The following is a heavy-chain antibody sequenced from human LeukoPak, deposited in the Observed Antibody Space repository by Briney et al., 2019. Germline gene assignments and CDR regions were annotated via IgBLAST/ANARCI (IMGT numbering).Heavy chain of an antibody. Sequence: ASVKVSCKASGYTFTGYYMHWVRQAPGQGLEWMGRINPNSGGTNYAQKFQGRVTMTRDTSTSTVYMELSSLRSEDTAVYYCAREGRDGYNSEAAFDYWGQGTLVTVSS. D-gene: IGHD5-24*01. V-gene: IGHV1-2*06. CDR1: GYTFTGYY. CDR3: AREGRDGYNSEAAFDY. CDR2: INPNSGGT. J-gene: IGHJ4*02.